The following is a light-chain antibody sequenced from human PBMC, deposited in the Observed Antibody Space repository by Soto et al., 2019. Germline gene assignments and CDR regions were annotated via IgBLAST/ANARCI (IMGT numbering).Light chain of an antibody. CDR1: QSISNS. V-gene: IGKV3-11*01. J-gene: IGKJ4*01. Sequence: EIVLTQSPATLSLSPGERATLACRASQSISNSLAWYQQKPGQTPQLLLYDESNRATGIPATFSGSGSGTYFTLTISSLEPVDFVVYYCQQRSNWPFTFCGGIKVESK. CDR3: QQRSNWPFT. CDR2: DES.